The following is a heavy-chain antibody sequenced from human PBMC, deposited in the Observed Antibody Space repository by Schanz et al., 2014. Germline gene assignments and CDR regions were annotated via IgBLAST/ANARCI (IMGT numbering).Heavy chain of an antibody. CDR2: IGGSGGST. D-gene: IGHD4-4*01. CDR1: GFTFSAYW. V-gene: IGHV3-23*04. CDR3: AKDRWRATVMVDAFDI. J-gene: IGHJ3*02. Sequence: VQLVESGGGVAQPGGSLRLSCAASGFTFSAYWMAWVRQAPGKGLEWVSGIGGSGGSTDYADSVKGRFTISRDNSKNTVHLQMNSLRAEDTAVYFCAKDRWRATVMVDAFDIWGQGTKVTVSS.